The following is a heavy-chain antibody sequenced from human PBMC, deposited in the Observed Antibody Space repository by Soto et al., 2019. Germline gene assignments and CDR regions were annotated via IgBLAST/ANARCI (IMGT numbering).Heavy chain of an antibody. Sequence: ASVKVSCTASGYTFTSYAMHRVRQAPGQRLEWMGWINAGNGNTKYSQKFQGRVTITRDTSASTAYMELSSLRSEDTAVYYCARYSSGWSPHFDYWGQGTLVTVSS. V-gene: IGHV1-3*01. D-gene: IGHD6-19*01. J-gene: IGHJ4*02. CDR3: ARYSSGWSPHFDY. CDR1: GYTFTSYA. CDR2: INAGNGNT.